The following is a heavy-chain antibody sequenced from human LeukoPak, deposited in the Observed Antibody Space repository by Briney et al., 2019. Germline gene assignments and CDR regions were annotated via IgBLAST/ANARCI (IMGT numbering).Heavy chain of an antibody. V-gene: IGHV4-59*01. CDR1: GGSISTYY. D-gene: IGHD3-16*01. CDR2: IYHSGST. CDR3: ARHYGP. Sequence: SETLSLTCTVSGGSISTYYWNWIRQPPGKGLEWIGYIYHSGSTNYNPSLQSRVTISVDTSKNQISLNLNSVTAADTAVYYCARHYGPWGQGTLVTVSS. J-gene: IGHJ4*02.